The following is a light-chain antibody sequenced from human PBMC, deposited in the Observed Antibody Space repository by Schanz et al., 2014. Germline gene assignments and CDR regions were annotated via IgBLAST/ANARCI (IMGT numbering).Light chain of an antibody. V-gene: IGKV3-15*01. CDR2: GAS. Sequence: EILMTQSPATLSVSPGERATLSCRASQSVSTKLAWYQHKPGQAPRLLIHGASTRATGVPVRFSGSGSATEFTLTISSLQSEDFAVYYCQQYNNWPPKITFGGGTKVEIK. CDR1: QSVSTK. J-gene: IGKJ4*01. CDR3: QQYNNWPPKIT.